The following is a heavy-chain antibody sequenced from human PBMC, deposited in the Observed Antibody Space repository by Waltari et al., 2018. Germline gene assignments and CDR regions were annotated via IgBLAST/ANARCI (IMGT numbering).Heavy chain of an antibody. J-gene: IGHJ6*02. CDR2: INHAGNK. CDR3: VRLEDCSGPGGNCYSGDSFALDV. D-gene: IGHD2-15*01. V-gene: IGHV4-34*01. Sequence: QVQLQQWGAGLLQPSVTLSLTCAVYGGSFSSYSWGSVRPPRGKGLEWTGEINHAGNKNSNPSLRSRIIMSVDAPRSQFSLKVSSVTAADTAVYYCVRLEDCSGPGGNCYSGDSFALDVWGQGTTVTVSS. CDR1: GGSFSSYS.